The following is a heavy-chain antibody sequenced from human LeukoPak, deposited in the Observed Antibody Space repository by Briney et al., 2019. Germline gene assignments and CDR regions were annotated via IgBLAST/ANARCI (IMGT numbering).Heavy chain of an antibody. CDR1: GFTFSSYS. D-gene: IGHD3-3*01. CDR3: ARHSSGSTGYNYYYYGMDV. J-gene: IGHJ6*02. CDR2: ISSSSSYI. Sequence: GRSLRLSCAASGFTFSSYSMNWVRQAPGKGLEWVSSISSSSSYIYYADSVKGRFTISRDNAKNSLYLQMNSLRAEDTAVYYCARHSSGSTGYNYYYYGMDVWGQGTTVTVSS. V-gene: IGHV3-21*01.